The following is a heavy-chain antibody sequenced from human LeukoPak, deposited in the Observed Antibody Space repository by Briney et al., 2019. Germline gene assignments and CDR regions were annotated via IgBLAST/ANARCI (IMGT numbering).Heavy chain of an antibody. CDR1: GYTFTSYY. V-gene: IGHV1-69*13. Sequence: GASVKVSCKASGYTFTSYYMHWVRQAPGQGLEWMGGIIPIFGTANYAQKFQGRVTITADESTSTAYMELSSLRSEDTAVYYCHLKGVGKNYYYYYGMDVWGQGTTVTVSS. J-gene: IGHJ6*02. CDR3: HLKGVGKNYYYYYGMDV. D-gene: IGHD1-14*01. CDR2: IIPIFGTA.